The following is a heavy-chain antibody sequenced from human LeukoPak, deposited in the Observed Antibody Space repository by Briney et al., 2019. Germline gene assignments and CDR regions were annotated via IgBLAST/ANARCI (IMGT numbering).Heavy chain of an antibody. J-gene: IGHJ4*02. D-gene: IGHD5-24*01. V-gene: IGHV3-7*01. Sequence: GGSLTLSCEASGFTFSRSWMSWVRQAPGKGLEWVANISPDGSQKFYVDSVKGRFTFSRDNPNNSLYLQMNSLGAEDTAVYYCAKLLGTATTFDYWGQGGLLSVSS. CDR2: ISPDGSQK. CDR1: GFTFSRSW. CDR3: AKLLGTATTFDY.